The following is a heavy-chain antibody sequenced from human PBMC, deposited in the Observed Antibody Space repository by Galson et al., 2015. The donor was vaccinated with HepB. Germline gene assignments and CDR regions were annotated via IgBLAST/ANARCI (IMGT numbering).Heavy chain of an antibody. CDR3: ARRSNQLQASNAFDI. D-gene: IGHD2-2*01. J-gene: IGHJ3*02. CDR1: GYSFTSYW. CDR2: IYPGDSDT. V-gene: IGHV5-51*01. Sequence: QSGAEVKKPGESLKISCKGSGYSFTSYWIGWVRQMPGKGLEWMGIIYPGDSDTRYSPSFQGQVTISADKSISTAYLQWSSLKASDTAMYYCARRSNQLQASNAFDIWGQGTMVTVSS.